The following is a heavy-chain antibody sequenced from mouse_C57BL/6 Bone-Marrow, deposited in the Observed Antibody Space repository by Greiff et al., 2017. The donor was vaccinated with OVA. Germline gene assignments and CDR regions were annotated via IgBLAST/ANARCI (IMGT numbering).Heavy chain of an antibody. CDR3: ARSNFGD. V-gene: IGHV1-50*01. D-gene: IGHD4-1*02. J-gene: IGHJ3*01. CDR2: IDPSDSYI. CDR1: GYTFTSYW. Sequence: QVQLQQSGAEVVKPGASVKLSCKASGYTFTSYWMQWVKQRPGQGLEWIGEIDPSDSYINYNQKFKGKATLTVDASSNTAYMQLSSLTSEDSAVYYCARSNFGDWGQGTLVTVSA.